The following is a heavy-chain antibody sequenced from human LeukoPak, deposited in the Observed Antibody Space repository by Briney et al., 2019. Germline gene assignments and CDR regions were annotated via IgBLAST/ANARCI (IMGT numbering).Heavy chain of an antibody. J-gene: IGHJ6*03. CDR1: GYTFTRYY. Sequence: ASVKVSCKASGYTFTRYYMHWVRQAPGQGLEWMGWINPNSGGTNYAQKFQGRVTMTRDTSISTAYVELSRLRSDDTAVYYCARQGPRNANYYMDVWGKGTTVTISS. CDR3: ARQGPRNANYYMDV. CDR2: INPNSGGT. V-gene: IGHV1-2*02.